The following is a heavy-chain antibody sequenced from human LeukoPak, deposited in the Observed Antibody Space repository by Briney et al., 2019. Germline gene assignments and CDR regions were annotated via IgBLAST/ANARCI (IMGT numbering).Heavy chain of an antibody. Sequence: KSSQTLSLTCSVSGGSISSGGYYWSWIRQHPGKGLEWIGYIYYSGSTYYNPSLKSRVTISVDTSKNQFSLKLSSVTAADTAVYYCARPPGIADAGGAFDISGQGTMVTVSS. J-gene: IGHJ3*02. CDR1: GGSISSGGYY. V-gene: IGHV4-31*03. D-gene: IGHD6-13*01. CDR2: IYYSGST. CDR3: ARPPGIADAGGAFDI.